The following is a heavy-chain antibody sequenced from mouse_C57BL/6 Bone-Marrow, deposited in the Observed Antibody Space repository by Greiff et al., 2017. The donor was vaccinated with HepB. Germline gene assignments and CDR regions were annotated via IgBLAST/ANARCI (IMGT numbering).Heavy chain of an antibody. Sequence: SGAELVRPGASVKLSCTASGFNIKDDYMHWVKQRPEQGLEWIGWIDPENGDTEYASKFQGKTTITADTSSNTAYLQLSSLTSEDTAVYYCTWLLGAYWGQGTLVTVSA. D-gene: IGHD2-3*01. V-gene: IGHV14-4*01. CDR1: GFNIKDDY. J-gene: IGHJ3*01. CDR2: IDPENGDT. CDR3: TWLLGAY.